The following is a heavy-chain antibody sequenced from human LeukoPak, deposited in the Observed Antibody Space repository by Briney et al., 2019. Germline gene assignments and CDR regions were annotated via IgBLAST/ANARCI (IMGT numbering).Heavy chain of an antibody. CDR2: IYYSGST. V-gene: IGHV4-59*08. J-gene: IGHJ4*02. D-gene: IGHD2-2*01. CDR1: GGSISSYY. CDR3: ARLVYCSSTSCYYYFDY. Sequence: SETLSLTCTVSGGSISSYYWSWIRQPPGKGLEWIGYIYYSGSTNYNPSLKSRVTISVDTPKNQFSLKLSSVTAADTAVYYCARLVYCSSTSCYYYFDYWGQGTLVTVSS.